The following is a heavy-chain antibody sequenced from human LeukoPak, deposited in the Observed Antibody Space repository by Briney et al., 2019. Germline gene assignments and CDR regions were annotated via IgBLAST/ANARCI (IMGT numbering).Heavy chain of an antibody. CDR1: GGSTGSDY. Sequence: SETLSLTCTVSGGSTGSDYWSWIRQPAGKGLEWIGRIYTSGSTNYNPSLKSRVTISVDTSKNQFSLKLSSVTAADTAVYYCASGSSSWYGGYYFDYWGQGTLVTVSS. CDR3: ASGSSSWYGGYYFDY. V-gene: IGHV4-4*07. D-gene: IGHD6-13*01. CDR2: IYTSGST. J-gene: IGHJ4*02.